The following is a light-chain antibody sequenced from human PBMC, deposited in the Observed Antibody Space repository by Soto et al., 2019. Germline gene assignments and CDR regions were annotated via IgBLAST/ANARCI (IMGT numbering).Light chain of an antibody. Sequence: DTQMTQSPSTLSASVGDRVTITCRASQNIDSWLAWYQQKPGKAPKPLIYKASSLESGVPSRFSGSGSGTEFTLTISFLRPDDFATYYCQQYRSYSQYTFGQGTKLDIK. CDR3: QQYRSYSQYT. J-gene: IGKJ2*01. CDR1: QNIDSW. V-gene: IGKV1-5*03. CDR2: KAS.